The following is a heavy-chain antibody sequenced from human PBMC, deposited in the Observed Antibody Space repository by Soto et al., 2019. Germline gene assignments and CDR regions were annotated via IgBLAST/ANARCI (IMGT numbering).Heavy chain of an antibody. J-gene: IGHJ4*02. D-gene: IGHD6-13*01. CDR1: GGSISSSRYY. CDR2: IFYSGST. Sequence: SETPSLTCTVSGGSISSSRYYWGWIRQPPGKGLEWIGSIFYSGSTYYNPSLKSRVTISVDTSKNQFSLKLTSVTAADTAVYYCARARAAIAAAAFFDCLGQGTLVTFSS. CDR3: ARARAAIAAAAFFDC. V-gene: IGHV4-39*07.